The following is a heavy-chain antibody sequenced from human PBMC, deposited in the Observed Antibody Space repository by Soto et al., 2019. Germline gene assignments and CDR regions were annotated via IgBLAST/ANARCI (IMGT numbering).Heavy chain of an antibody. J-gene: IGHJ5*02. CDR3: ARDLSGHDNYATIGYCFDH. V-gene: IGHV1-46*01. CDR2: IDPSGGVT. Sequence: ASVKVSCKASGYTFTKFHIHWVRQAPGQGLEWMGMIDPSGGVTRDAQRFQGRITMTSDTSTSSVYMELRGLTSEDTAVYYCARDLSGHDNYATIGYCFDHWGQGTLVTVSS. D-gene: IGHD3-9*01. CDR1: GYTFTKFH.